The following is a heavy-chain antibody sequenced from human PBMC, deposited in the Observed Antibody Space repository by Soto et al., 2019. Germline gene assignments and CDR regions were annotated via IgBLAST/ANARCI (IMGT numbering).Heavy chain of an antibody. CDR1: GGRFNTYV. CDR2: IIPVYRTT. J-gene: IGHJ6*03. V-gene: IGHV1-69*12. D-gene: IGHD3-10*01. Sequence: QAQLVQSGAEVRKPGSSVRVSCKSSGGRFNTYVITWVRQAPGQGLEWMGGIIPVYRTTMYAQHFEDRVTMAAHXSTSTADMEVSSLRSEDTAVYYCARGDSRGYYMDVWGQGTTGTVSS. CDR3: ARGDSRGYYMDV.